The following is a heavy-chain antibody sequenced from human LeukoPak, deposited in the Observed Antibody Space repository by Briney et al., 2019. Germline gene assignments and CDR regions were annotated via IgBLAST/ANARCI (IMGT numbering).Heavy chain of an antibody. CDR1: GFTFSDYY. D-gene: IGHD3-10*01. CDR3: ARVGLLGSGSPVFDY. Sequence: GGSLRLSCAASGFTFSDYYMSWIRQAPGKGLEWVSYISSSSSYTNYADSVEGRFTISRDNAKNSLYLQMNSLRAEDTAVYYCARVGLLGSGSPVFDYWGQGTLVTVSS. V-gene: IGHV3-11*06. CDR2: ISSSSSYT. J-gene: IGHJ4*02.